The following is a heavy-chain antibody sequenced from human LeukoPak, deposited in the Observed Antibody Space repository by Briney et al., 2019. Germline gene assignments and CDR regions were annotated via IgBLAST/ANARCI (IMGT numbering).Heavy chain of an antibody. D-gene: IGHD3-22*01. CDR3: AREIRAYYYDSSGYDPPNWFDP. CDR1: GGSVSSYY. CDR2: INNSGST. J-gene: IGHJ5*02. Sequence: PSETLSLTCTVSGGSVSSYYWSWIRQPPGKGLEWIGYINNSGSTNYNASLKSRVTISVDTSKNQFSLKLSSVTAADTAVYYCAREIRAYYYDSSGYDPPNWFDPWGQGTLVTVSS. V-gene: IGHV4-59*02.